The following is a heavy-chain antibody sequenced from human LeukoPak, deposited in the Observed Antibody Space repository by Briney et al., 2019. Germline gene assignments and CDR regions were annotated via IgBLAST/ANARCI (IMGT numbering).Heavy chain of an antibody. V-gene: IGHV4-38-2*01. CDR2: IYHSGST. CDR1: GYSISSGYY. J-gene: IGHJ4*02. Sequence: SETLCLTCAASGYSISSGYYWGGIRQPAGKGLGWIGIIYHSGSTYYNPSLKSRVTISVDTSKNQFSLKLSSVTAADTAVYYCARLREGSSSRFDYWGQGTLVTVSS. D-gene: IGHD6-13*01. CDR3: ARLREGSSSRFDY.